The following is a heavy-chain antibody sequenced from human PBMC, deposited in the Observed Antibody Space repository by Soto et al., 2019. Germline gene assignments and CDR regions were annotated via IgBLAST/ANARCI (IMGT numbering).Heavy chain of an antibody. J-gene: IGHJ4*02. CDR1: GFTFSSYA. D-gene: IGHD5-12*01. CDR2: ISSNGGST. V-gene: IGHV3-64D*06. Sequence: GGSLRLSCSASGFTFSSYAMRWVRQAPGKGLEYVSAISSNGGSTYYADSVKGRFTISRDNSKNTLYLQMSSLRAEDTAVYYCVKAHGYDFDYWGQGTLVTVSS. CDR3: VKAHGYDFDY.